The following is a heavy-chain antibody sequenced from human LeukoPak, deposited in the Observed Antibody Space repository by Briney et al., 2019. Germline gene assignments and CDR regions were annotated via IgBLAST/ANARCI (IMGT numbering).Heavy chain of an antibody. J-gene: IGHJ4*02. CDR2: INPNSGGT. Sequence: ASVKVSCKASGYTFTGYYMHWVRQAPGQGLEWMGWINPNSGGTNYAQKFQGRVTMTRDTSISTAYMELSRLRSDDTAVYYCARDIVVVPAAADYWGQGTLVIVSS. D-gene: IGHD2-2*01. CDR1: GYTFTGYY. V-gene: IGHV1-2*02. CDR3: ARDIVVVPAAADY.